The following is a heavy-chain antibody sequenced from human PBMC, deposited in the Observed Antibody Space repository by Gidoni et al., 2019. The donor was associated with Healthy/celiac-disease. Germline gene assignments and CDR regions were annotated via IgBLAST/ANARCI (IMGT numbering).Heavy chain of an antibody. V-gene: IGHV3-49*04. D-gene: IGHD4-17*01. CDR1: GFTFGDFA. CDR2: IRSKAYGGTT. CDR3: TRDGGDYDAFDI. Sequence: EVQLVESGGGLVQPGRSLRLSCTASGFTFGDFAMSWVRQAPGKGLEWVGFIRSKAYGGTTEYAASVKGRFTISRDDSKSIAYLQMNSLKTEDTAVYYCTRDGGDYDAFDIWGQGTMVTVSS. J-gene: IGHJ3*02.